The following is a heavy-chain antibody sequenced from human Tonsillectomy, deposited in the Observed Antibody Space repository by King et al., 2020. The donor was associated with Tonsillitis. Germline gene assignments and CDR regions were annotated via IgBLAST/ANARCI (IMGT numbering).Heavy chain of an antibody. CDR2: LSXDGSXK. Sequence: VQLVESGGGVVQPGRSLRLSCAASGFTFSTYGMHWVRQAPGKGLEWVAVLSXDGSXKKYADSVKGRFINSRDNSKNTLYLQMNSLRPEDTAVYYCAKEFGYYFDYWGQGTLVTVSS. D-gene: IGHD3-22*01. V-gene: IGHV3-30*18. CDR3: AKEFGYYFDY. CDR1: GFTFSTYG. J-gene: IGHJ4*02.